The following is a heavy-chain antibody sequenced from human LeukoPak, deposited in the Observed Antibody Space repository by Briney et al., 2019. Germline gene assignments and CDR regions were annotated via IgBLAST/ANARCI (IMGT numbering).Heavy chain of an antibody. CDR3: ARDDGSATMGFDS. CDR1: GSTFSRSA. Sequence: ASVKVSCKASGSTFSRSAISWVRQAPGQGLRWMGGVIPILGTTNYAQRFQDRVSITTDDSTSTSYMEFRSLRSVDTAVYYCARDDGSATMGFDSWGQGTLVTVSS. J-gene: IGHJ4*02. CDR2: VIPILGTT. V-gene: IGHV1-69*05. D-gene: IGHD1-26*01.